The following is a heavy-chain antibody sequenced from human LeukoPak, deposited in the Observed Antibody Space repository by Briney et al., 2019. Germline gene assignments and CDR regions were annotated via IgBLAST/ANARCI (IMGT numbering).Heavy chain of an antibody. Sequence: SETLSLTCTVSGGSISSYYWSWIRQPPGKGLEWIGSIYYSGSTYYNPSLKSRVTISVDTSKNQFSLKLSSVTAADTAVYYCARDLSCSGGSCFLRYFDYWGQGTLVTVSS. CDR2: IYYSGST. CDR1: GGSISSYY. D-gene: IGHD2-15*01. V-gene: IGHV4-59*12. CDR3: ARDLSCSGGSCFLRYFDY. J-gene: IGHJ4*02.